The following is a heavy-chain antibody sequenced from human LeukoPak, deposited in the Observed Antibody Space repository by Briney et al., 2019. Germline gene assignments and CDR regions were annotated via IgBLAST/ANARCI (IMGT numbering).Heavy chain of an antibody. CDR2: MNPNSGNT. CDR3: ARGSGSYLYYYYYMDV. Sequence: ASVKVSCKASGYTFTSYVINWVRQATGQGLEWMGWMNPNSGNTGYAQKFQGRVTITRNTSISTAYMELSSLRSEDTAVYYCARGSGSYLYYYYYMDVWGKGTTVTVSS. J-gene: IGHJ6*03. D-gene: IGHD1-26*01. CDR1: GYTFTSYV. V-gene: IGHV1-8*03.